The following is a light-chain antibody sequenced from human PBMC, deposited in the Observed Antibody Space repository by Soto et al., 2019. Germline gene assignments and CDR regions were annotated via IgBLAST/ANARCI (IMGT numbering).Light chain of an antibody. V-gene: IGKV3-20*01. CDR2: GAS. CDR3: QHYDSSLSYT. CDR1: QSVSSNY. J-gene: IGKJ5*01. Sequence: EIVLTQSPGTLSVSPGERATLSCRARQSVSSNYLAWYQQKPGQAPRLLIYGASSRATGIPDRFSGSGSGTDFTLTISRLEPEDFAVYFCQHYDSSLSYTFGQRTRLEIK.